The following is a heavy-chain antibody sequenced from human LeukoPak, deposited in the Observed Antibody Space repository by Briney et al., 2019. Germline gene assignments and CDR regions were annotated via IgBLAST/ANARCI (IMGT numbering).Heavy chain of an antibody. V-gene: IGHV4-34*01. CDR2: INHSGST. CDR3: ARGFYALTVTSPSWFDP. D-gene: IGHD4-17*01. J-gene: IGHJ5*02. CDR1: GGSFSGYY. Sequence: SETLSLTCAVYGGSFSGYYWSWIRQPPGKGLEWIGEINHSGSTNYNPSLKSRVTISVDTSKNQFSLKLSSVTAADTAVYYCARGFYALTVTSPSWFDPWCQGTLVTVSS.